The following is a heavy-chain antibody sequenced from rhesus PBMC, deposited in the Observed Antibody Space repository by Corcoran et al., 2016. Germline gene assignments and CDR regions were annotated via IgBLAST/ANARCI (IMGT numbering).Heavy chain of an antibody. CDR2: IDSRGST. Sequence: QVQLQESGPGLVKPSETLSLTCAVSGGSISGSYWSWIRQAQGKGLEWIGRIDSRGSTTYNPTLKSRITLAVDTSKNQFSLKLSSVTAADTAVYYCARLTVTTFLFDYWGQGVLVTVSS. CDR1: GGSISGSY. CDR3: ARLTVTTFLFDY. D-gene: IGHD4-35*01. J-gene: IGHJ4*01. V-gene: IGHV4S11*01.